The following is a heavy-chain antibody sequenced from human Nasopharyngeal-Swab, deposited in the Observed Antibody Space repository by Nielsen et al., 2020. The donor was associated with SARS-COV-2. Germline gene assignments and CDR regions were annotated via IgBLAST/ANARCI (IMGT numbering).Heavy chain of an antibody. J-gene: IGHJ6*03. CDR2: ISSSSSYI. CDR3: ARDRQQLVLGYYYYYMDV. D-gene: IGHD6-13*01. Sequence: WIRQPPGKGLEWVSSISSSSSYIYYADSVKGRFTISRDNAKNSLYLQMNRLRAEDTAVYYCARDRQQLVLGYYYYYMDVWGKGTTVTVSS. V-gene: IGHV3-21*01.